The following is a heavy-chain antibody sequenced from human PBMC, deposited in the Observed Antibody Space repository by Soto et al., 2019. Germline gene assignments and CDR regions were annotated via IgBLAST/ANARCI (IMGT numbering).Heavy chain of an antibody. CDR1: GCTFSSYT. D-gene: IGHD2-2*03. Sequence: SVKVSCKASGCTFSSYTISWVRQAPGQGLEWMGRIIPILGIANYAQKFQGRVTITADKSTSTAYMELSSLRSEDTAVYYCARVGYCSSTSCYAFFDYWGQGTLVTVSS. CDR2: IIPILGIA. J-gene: IGHJ4*02. V-gene: IGHV1-69*02. CDR3: ARVGYCSSTSCYAFFDY.